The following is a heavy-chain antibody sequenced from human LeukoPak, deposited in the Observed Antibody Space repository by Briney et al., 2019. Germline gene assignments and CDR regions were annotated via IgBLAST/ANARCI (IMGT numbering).Heavy chain of an antibody. CDR1: GYTFTGYY. J-gene: IGHJ4*02. CDR2: INPNSGGT. CDR3: ARVPAPARYSYDPIDY. D-gene: IGHD5-18*01. Sequence: ASVKVSCKASGYTFTGYYMHWVRQAPGQGLEWMGRINPNSGGTNYEQKFQGRVTMTRDTSISTAYMELSRLRSDDTAVYYCARVPAPARYSYDPIDYWGQGTLVTVSS. V-gene: IGHV1-2*06.